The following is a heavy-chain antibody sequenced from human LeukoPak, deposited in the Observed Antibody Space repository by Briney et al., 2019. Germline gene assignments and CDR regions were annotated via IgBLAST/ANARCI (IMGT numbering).Heavy chain of an antibody. CDR2: IYHSGST. V-gene: IGHV4-38-2*01. CDR3: ARGLTYYDFWSGHHPGSYYMDV. CDR1: GYSISSGYY. D-gene: IGHD3-3*01. J-gene: IGHJ6*03. Sequence: PSETLSLTCAVSGYSISSGYYWGWIRQPPGKGLEWIGSIYHSGSTYYNPSLKSRVTISVDTSKNQFSLKLSSVTAAVTAVYYCARGLTYYDFWSGHHPGSYYMDVWGKGTTVTVSS.